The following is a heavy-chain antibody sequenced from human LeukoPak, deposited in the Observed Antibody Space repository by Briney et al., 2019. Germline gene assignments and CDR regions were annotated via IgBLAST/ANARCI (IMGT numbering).Heavy chain of an antibody. CDR3: ARGHYDILTGYFDP. J-gene: IGHJ5*02. D-gene: IGHD3-9*01. CDR1: GFTFYDYA. CDR2: ISWNSGSI. V-gene: IGHV3-9*01. Sequence: GRSLRLSCAASGFTFYDYAMHWVRQAPGKGLEWVSGISWNSGSIGYADSVKGRFTISRDNAKNSLYLQMNSLRAEDTAVYYCARGHYDILTGYFDPWGQGTLVTVSS.